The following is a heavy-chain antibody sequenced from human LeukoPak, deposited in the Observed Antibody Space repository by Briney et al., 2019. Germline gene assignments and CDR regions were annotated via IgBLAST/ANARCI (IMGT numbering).Heavy chain of an antibody. J-gene: IGHJ4*02. CDR1: GYTFTSFY. CDR2: INPTGGST. CDR3: ARDYRTGFDY. Sequence: ASVKVSCTASGYTFTSFYMHWVRQAPGQGLEWMGLINPTGGSTGYAQKFQGRVTMTRDMSTSTDYMELSSLRSEDTAIYYCARDYRTGFDYWGQGTLVSVSS. V-gene: IGHV1-46*01. D-gene: IGHD7-27*01.